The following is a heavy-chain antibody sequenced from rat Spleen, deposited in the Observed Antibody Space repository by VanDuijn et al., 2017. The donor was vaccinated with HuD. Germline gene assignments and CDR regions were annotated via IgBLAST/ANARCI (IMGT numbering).Heavy chain of an antibody. CDR1: GFTFSSFP. Sequence: EVQLVESGGGLVQPGRSLKLSCAASGFTFSSFPMAWVRQAPKKDLEWVASISSGGGGIYYRDSVKGRFTISRDNAKSTLYLQMDSLRSEDTAIYYCARPTTGIPFNYWGQGVMVTVSS. D-gene: IGHD1-9*01. CDR3: ARPTTGIPFNY. J-gene: IGHJ2*01. CDR2: ISSGGGGI. V-gene: IGHV5-25*01.